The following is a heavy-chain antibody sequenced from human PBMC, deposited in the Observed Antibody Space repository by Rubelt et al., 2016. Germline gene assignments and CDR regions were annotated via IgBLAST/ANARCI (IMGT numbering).Heavy chain of an antibody. CDR3: ARGGGAVDY. Sequence: VQLVESGGGLIQFGGSLRLSCAASGFTFSDYYMSWIRQTPGEGLEWVSYISSSGTTIYHADSVKAPFTISRDNAKNSLYLQRNSLRAEDTAVYYCARGGGAVDYWGQGTLVTVSS. D-gene: IGHD1-26*01. CDR2: ISSSGTTI. J-gene: IGHJ4*02. V-gene: IGHV3-11*01. CDR1: GFTFSDYY.